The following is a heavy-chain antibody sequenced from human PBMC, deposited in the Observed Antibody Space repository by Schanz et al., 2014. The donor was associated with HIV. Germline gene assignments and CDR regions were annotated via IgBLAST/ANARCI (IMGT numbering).Heavy chain of an antibody. CDR3: ARRGLVGATLYYYYYGMDV. D-gene: IGHD1-26*01. CDR1: GGTFSSYA. CDR2: MNPNSGNT. V-gene: IGHV1-8*01. Sequence: QVPLVQSGAEVKKPGSSVNVSCKTSGGTFSSYAISWVRQAPGQGLEWMGWMNPNSGNTGYAQKFQGRVTMTRNTSISTAYMELSSLRSEDTAVYYCARRGLVGATLYYYYYGMDVWGQGTTVTVSS. J-gene: IGHJ6*02.